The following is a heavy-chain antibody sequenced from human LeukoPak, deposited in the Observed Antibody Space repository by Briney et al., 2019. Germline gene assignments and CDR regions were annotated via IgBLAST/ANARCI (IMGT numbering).Heavy chain of an antibody. Sequence: ASVKVSCKASGDTFSSYAISWVRQAPGQGLEWMGRIIPILGIANYAQKFQGRVTITADKSTSTAYMELSSLRSEDTAVYYCARGLVGDSSGYFGSEWGQGTLVTVSS. J-gene: IGHJ4*02. D-gene: IGHD3-22*01. CDR2: IIPILGIA. CDR1: GDTFSSYA. CDR3: ARGLVGDSSGYFGSE. V-gene: IGHV1-69*04.